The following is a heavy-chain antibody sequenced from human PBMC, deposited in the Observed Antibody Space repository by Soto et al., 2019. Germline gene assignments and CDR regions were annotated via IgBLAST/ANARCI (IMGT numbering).Heavy chain of an antibody. V-gene: IGHV3-23*01. CDR1: GFTFSSYA. D-gene: IGHD2-2*01. J-gene: IGHJ6*02. Sequence: GGSLRLSCAASGFTFSSYAMSWVRQAPGKGLEWVSAISGSGGSTYYADSVKGRFTIPRDNSKNTLYLQMNSLRAEDTAVYYCAKDLGAYCSSTSCSGLDVWGQGTTVTVSS. CDR2: ISGSGGST. CDR3: AKDLGAYCSSTSCSGLDV.